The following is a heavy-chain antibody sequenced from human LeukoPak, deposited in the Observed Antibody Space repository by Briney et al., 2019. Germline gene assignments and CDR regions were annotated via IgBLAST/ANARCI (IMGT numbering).Heavy chain of an antibody. D-gene: IGHD1-14*01. CDR3: ARTRTQTAGGFDS. CDR1: GDSVSINTYS. V-gene: IGHV4-39*01. CDR2: TYYSAGT. Sequence: SETLPLTCTVSGDSVSINTYSWDWIRQPPGKGLEWIGSTYYSAGTFYNPSLKSRLTTSIDTSRNQFSLHLSSVTAADTAVYHCARTRTQTAGGFDSWGQGILVTVSS. J-gene: IGHJ4*02.